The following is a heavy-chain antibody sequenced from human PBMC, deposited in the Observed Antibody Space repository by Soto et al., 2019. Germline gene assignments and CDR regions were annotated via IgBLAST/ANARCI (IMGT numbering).Heavy chain of an antibody. CDR3: ARDRYSSGWMGYDYYYGVDV. CDR1: GDSVSSNSAA. V-gene: IGHV6-1*01. Sequence: PSQTLSLTCAISGDSVSSNSAAWNWIRQSPSRGLEWLGRTYYRSKWYNDYAVSVKSRITINPDTSKNQFSLQLNSVTPEDTAVYYCARDRYSSGWMGYDYYYGVDVWGQGTTVTVSS. CDR2: TYYRSKWYN. J-gene: IGHJ6*02. D-gene: IGHD6-19*01.